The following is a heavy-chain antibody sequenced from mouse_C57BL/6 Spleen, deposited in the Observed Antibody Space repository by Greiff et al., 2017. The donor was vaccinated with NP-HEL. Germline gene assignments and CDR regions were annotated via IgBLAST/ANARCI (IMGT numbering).Heavy chain of an antibody. CDR3: ALGYYGSSYLDY. CDR2: IYPTAGST. CDR1: GYTFTSYD. V-gene: IGHV1-85*01. J-gene: IGHJ2*01. D-gene: IGHD1-1*01. Sequence: VQLQQSGPELVKPGASVKLSCKASGYTFTSYDINWVKQRPGHGLDWLAWIYPTAGSTTYTAQFKGKATLTIDPSSRTAYMELHSLTSEDSAVYFCALGYYGSSYLDYWGQGTTLTVSS.